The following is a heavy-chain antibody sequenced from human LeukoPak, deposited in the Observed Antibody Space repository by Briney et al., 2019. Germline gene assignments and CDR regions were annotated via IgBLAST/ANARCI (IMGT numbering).Heavy chain of an antibody. D-gene: IGHD2-2*01. J-gene: IGHJ3*02. CDR1: GGSIRGYY. CDR2: IYYSGSI. Sequence: PSETLSLTCTVSGGSIRGYYWSWIRQPPGKGLEWTGYIYYSGSINYNPSLKSRVSLSVDTSKNQVSLKLTSVTAADTAVYFCARDSSPQAFDIWGQGTMVTVSS. CDR3: ARDSSPQAFDI. V-gene: IGHV4-59*01.